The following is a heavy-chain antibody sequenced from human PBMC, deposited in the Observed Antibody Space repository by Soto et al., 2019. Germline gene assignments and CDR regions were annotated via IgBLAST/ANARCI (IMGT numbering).Heavy chain of an antibody. Sequence: ASVKVSCKASGYTFTSYGISWVRQAPGQGLEWMGWISAYNGNTNYAQKLQGRVTMTTDTSTSTAYMELRSLRSDDTAVYYCARWSGGYCTNGVCHGGNYYYGMDVWGQGTTVTVSS. CDR2: ISAYNGNT. CDR3: ARWSGGYCTNGVCHGGNYYYGMDV. CDR1: GYTFTSYG. J-gene: IGHJ6*02. V-gene: IGHV1-18*01. D-gene: IGHD2-8*01.